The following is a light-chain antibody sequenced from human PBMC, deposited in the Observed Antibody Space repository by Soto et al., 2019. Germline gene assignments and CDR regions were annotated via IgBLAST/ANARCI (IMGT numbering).Light chain of an antibody. CDR3: QQLNSYPLT. J-gene: IGKJ4*01. V-gene: IGKV1-9*01. CDR1: QGIRSY. Sequence: DIQLTQSPSFLSASVGDRVTITCRASQGIRSYLAWYQQKPGKAPKLLIQDAASLQSGVPSRFSGSGSGTEFTLTISCLQPEDFATYYGQQLNSYPLTFGGGTKVEIK. CDR2: DAA.